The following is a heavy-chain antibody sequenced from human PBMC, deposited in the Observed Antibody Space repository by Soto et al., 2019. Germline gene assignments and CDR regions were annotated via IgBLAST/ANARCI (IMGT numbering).Heavy chain of an antibody. CDR3: EMRIALPTMANVDS. CDR1: RASIASGGYY. D-gene: IGHD5-12*01. CDR2: SFYTGST. J-gene: IGHJ5*01. V-gene: IGHV4-31*01. Sequence: AQLQESGPGLVQPSQTLFLTCTVYRASIASGGYYWSWIRQHPGKGLEWVGTSFYTGSTFYNPSLGSLLTMSLHAANSQFFLTLTSATAADMGLSYCEMRIALPTMANVDSWGHGILFTGSA.